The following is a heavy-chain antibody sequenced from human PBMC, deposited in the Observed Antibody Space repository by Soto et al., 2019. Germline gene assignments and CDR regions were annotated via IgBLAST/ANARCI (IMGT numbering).Heavy chain of an antibody. V-gene: IGHV4-30-2*01. CDR2: IYHSGST. J-gene: IGHJ6*02. Sequence: PSETLSLTCAVSGGSIRSGGYSWSWIRQPPGKGLEWIGYIYHSGSTYYNPSLKSRVTISVDRSKNQFSLKLSSVTAADTAVYYCARDGRGGSLGYYGMDVWGQGTTVTVSS. CDR1: GGSIRSGGYS. CDR3: ARDGRGGSLGYYGMDV. D-gene: IGHD3-16*01.